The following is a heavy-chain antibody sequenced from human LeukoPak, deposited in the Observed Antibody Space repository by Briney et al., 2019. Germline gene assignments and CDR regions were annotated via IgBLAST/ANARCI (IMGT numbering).Heavy chain of an antibody. CDR1: GFTFGAYG. V-gene: IGHV3-30*18. J-gene: IGHJ4*02. CDR3: AKEVTRPNRAVAGLNY. CDR2: ISYDGSNK. Sequence: PGGSLRLSCAASGFTFGAYGMHWVRQAPGKGLEWVAIISYDGSNKYYTDSVKGRFTISRDNSKNTLYLQMNSLRGDDTAVYYCAKEVTRPNRAVAGLNYWGQGTLVTVSS. D-gene: IGHD6-19*01.